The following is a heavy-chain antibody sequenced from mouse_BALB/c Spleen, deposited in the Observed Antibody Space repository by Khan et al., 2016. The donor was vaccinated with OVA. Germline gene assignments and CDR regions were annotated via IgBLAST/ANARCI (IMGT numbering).Heavy chain of an antibody. CDR2: INPHIGET. CDR1: GYSFTGYF. CDR3: ARIYGSDFDY. Sequence: VQLQQSGPELVKPGASVKISCKASGYSFTGYFMNWVMQSHGKSLEWIGRINPHIGETFYNPKFKGKATLTVDESSSTAHMELRSLASEDSAVYYCARIYGSDFDYWGQGTTHTVSS. D-gene: IGHD1-1*01. V-gene: IGHV1-20*02. J-gene: IGHJ2*01.